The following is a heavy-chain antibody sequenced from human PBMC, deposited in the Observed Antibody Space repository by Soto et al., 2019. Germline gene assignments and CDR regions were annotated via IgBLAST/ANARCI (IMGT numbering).Heavy chain of an antibody. CDR3: XXXXXXXXXXXCLDL. CDR1: GFTFRQYG. J-gene: IGHJ3*01. V-gene: IGHV3-33*01. Sequence: QVQLVESGGGVVQPGTSLRLSCAASGFTFRQYGMHWVRQAPGKGLDWVAVIFYDGFNEYYADSVRGRFTISRDNSGNMVYLXXXXXXXXXXXXXXXXXXXXXXXXXXCLDLWGQGT. CDR2: IFYDGFNE.